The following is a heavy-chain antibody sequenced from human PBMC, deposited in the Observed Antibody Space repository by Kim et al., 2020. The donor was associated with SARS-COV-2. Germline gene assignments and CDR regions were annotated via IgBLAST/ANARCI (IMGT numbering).Heavy chain of an antibody. CDR1: VDSINSDY. D-gene: IGHD6-19*01. V-gene: IGHV4-59*01. CDR3: ARLPDITGWPFDA. CDR2: IRYSGKT. Sequence: SETLSLTCTVSVDSINSDYWTWIRQPPGKGLEWIAYIRYSGKTAYNPSLTSRVAISIDPSRSHFSLQLTSVTTAATAVYFCARLPDITGWPFDAWGQGVLVTVSS. J-gene: IGHJ4*02.